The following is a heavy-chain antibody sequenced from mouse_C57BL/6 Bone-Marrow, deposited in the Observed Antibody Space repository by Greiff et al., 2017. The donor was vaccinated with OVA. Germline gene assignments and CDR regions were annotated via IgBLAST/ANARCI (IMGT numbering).Heavy chain of an antibody. V-gene: IGHV1-54*01. Sequence: QVQLQQSGAELVRPGTSVKVSCKASGYAFTNYLLEWVKQRPGQGLEWIGVINPGSGGTNYNEKYKGKATLTADKSSSTAYMQLSSLTSEDSAFYFCARWGGAYYFDYWGQGTTLTVSS. CDR2: INPGSGGT. CDR3: ARWGGAYYFDY. CDR1: GYAFTNYL. J-gene: IGHJ2*01.